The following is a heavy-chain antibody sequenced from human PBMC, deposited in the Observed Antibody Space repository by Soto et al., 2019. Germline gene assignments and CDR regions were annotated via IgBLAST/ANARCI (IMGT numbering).Heavy chain of an antibody. D-gene: IGHD2-15*01. V-gene: IGHV3-30*18. CDR2: TSYDGTNK. CDR3: AKDLSGARWYYDALDV. CDR1: GFTFSTHG. Sequence: PGGSLRLSCEVSGFTFSTHGMHWVRQAPDKGLEWVAGTSYDGTNKYYARSVQGRFTISRENSMKTLYLQMNSLRTEDTAVYYCAKDLSGARWYYDALDVWGQGTTVTVSS. J-gene: IGHJ6*02.